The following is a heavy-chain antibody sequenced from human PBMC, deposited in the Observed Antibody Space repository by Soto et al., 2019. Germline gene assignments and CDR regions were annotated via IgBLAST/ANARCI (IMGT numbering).Heavy chain of an antibody. V-gene: IGHV1-69*12. J-gene: IGHJ5*02. Sequence: QVVQSGAEVKKPGSSVKVSCKASGGTFNRQAFSWVRQAPGQGLEWMGGFIPIFGTTDYSQKFQGRVTITADEATSTAYMELSNLTSDDTAVYYCARVDSSMFEGGEWFDPWGQGTLVTVSS. D-gene: IGHD3-10*02. CDR3: ARVDSSMFEGGEWFDP. CDR2: FIPIFGTT. CDR1: GGTFNRQA.